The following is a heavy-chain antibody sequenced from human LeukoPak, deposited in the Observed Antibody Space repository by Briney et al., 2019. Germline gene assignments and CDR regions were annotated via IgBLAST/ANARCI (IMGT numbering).Heavy chain of an antibody. V-gene: IGHV3-21*01. Sequence: GGSLRLSCGASGFSFSSSGINWVRQAPGKGLEWGSSIGSTGTDRYYADSVKGRFTISRDNAKNSLYLKMNTLRAEDTAVYYCATETIGRHYDYWGQGTLLTVSS. CDR3: ATETIGRHYDY. J-gene: IGHJ4*02. CDR2: IGSTGTDR. D-gene: IGHD1-14*01. CDR1: GFSFSSSG.